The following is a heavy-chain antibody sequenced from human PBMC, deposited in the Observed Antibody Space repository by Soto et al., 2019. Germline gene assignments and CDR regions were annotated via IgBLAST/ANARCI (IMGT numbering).Heavy chain of an antibody. Sequence: EVQQVESGGGLVQPGGSLRLSCAASGVTVSSNYMSWVRQAPGKGLEWVSVIYSGGITYYADSVKGRFTISRDNSMNTVYLPTNSLIADDMPAYYCPRHGYNYGGGSSDYWGQGTLVTVSS. CDR1: GVTVSSNY. CDR2: IYSGGIT. D-gene: IGHD5-18*01. CDR3: PRHGYNYGGGSSDY. V-gene: IGHV3-66*04. J-gene: IGHJ4*02.